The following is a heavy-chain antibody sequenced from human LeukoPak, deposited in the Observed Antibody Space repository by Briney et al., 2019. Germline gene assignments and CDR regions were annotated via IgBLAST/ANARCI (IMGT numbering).Heavy chain of an antibody. CDR2: IDWDDDR. D-gene: IGHD6-19*01. CDR3: ARILKYSSGWYYFDY. J-gene: IGHJ4*02. V-gene: IGHV2-70*11. CDR1: GFSLSTSGMC. Sequence: SGPTLVNPTQTLTLTCTFSGFSLSTSGMCVSCIRQPPGKALEWLARIDWDDDRYYHTSLKTRLSISKVTSKNQVVLTMTNMDPVDTATYYCARILKYSSGWYYFDYWGQGTLVTVSS.